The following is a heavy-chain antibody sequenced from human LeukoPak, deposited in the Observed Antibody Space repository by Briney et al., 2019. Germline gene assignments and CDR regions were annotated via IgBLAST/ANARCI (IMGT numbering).Heavy chain of an antibody. J-gene: IGHJ3*02. Sequence: PSETLSLTCTVSGGSISSYYWSWIRQPPGKGLEWIGYIYYSGSTNYNPSLKSRVTISVDTSKNQFSLKLSSVTAADTAVYYCARDTGYSHGLDAFDIWGQGTMVTVSS. CDR1: GGSISSYY. D-gene: IGHD5-18*01. V-gene: IGHV4-59*01. CDR3: ARDTGYSHGLDAFDI. CDR2: IYYSGST.